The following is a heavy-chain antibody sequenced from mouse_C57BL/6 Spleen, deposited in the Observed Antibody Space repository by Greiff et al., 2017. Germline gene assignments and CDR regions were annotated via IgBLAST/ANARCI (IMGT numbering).Heavy chain of an antibody. CDR2: ISSCGSYT. Sequence: EVKVVESGGDLVKPGGSLKLSCAASGFTFSSYGMSWVRQTPDKRLEWVATISSCGSYTYYPDSVKGRVTISRDNAKNTLYLQMSSLKSEDKAMYYCAREGDAMDYWGQGTSVTVSS. J-gene: IGHJ4*01. CDR1: GFTFSSYG. CDR3: AREGDAMDY. V-gene: IGHV5-6*01.